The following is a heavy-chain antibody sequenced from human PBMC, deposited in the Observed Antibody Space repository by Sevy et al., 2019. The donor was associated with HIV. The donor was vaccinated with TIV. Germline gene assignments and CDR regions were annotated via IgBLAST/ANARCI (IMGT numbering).Heavy chain of an antibody. D-gene: IGHD6-13*01. V-gene: IGHV1-2*06. CDR2: INPNSGGT. Sequence: ASVKVSCKASGYTFTGYYMHWVRQAPGQGLEWMGRINPNSGGTNYAQKFQGRVTMTRDTSISTAYMELSRLGSDDTAGYYCAGTAAAGLDAFDIWGQGTMVTVSS. J-gene: IGHJ3*02. CDR1: GYTFTGYY. CDR3: AGTAAAGLDAFDI.